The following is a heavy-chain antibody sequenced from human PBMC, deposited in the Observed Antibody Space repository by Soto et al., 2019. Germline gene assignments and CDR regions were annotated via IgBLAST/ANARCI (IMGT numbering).Heavy chain of an antibody. CDR1: GGSISSYY. CDR2: IYYSGST. D-gene: IGHD3-16*01. V-gene: IGHV4-59*08. Sequence: QVQLQESGPGLVKPSETLSLTCTVSGGSISSYYWSWIRQPPGKGLEWIGYIYYSGSTNYNPSLKGRVTISVDPSKNPSPRKLSSVTAADTDVYYCARLGGWSVDYWGPGTLVTVSS. J-gene: IGHJ4*02. CDR3: ARLGGWSVDY.